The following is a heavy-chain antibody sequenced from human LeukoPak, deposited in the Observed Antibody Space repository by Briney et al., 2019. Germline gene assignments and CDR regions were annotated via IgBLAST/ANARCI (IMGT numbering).Heavy chain of an antibody. CDR2: IRYDGSNK. CDR1: RFTFTSYG. J-gene: IGHJ6*02. Sequence: GGSLRLSCAASRFTFTSYGMHWVRRAPGKGLEWVAFIRYDGSNKYYADSVKGRFTISRDNSKNTLYLQMNSLRAEDTAVYYCARGLGWTYGMDVWGQGTTVTVSS. D-gene: IGHD3/OR15-3a*01. CDR3: ARGLGWTYGMDV. V-gene: IGHV3-30*02.